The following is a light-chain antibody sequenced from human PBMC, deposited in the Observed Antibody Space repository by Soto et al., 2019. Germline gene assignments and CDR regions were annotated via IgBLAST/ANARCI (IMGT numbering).Light chain of an antibody. J-gene: IGKJ4*01. CDR3: QQYSDWPLT. V-gene: IGKV3-15*01. Sequence: EIVLTQSPATLSLSPGERATLSCRASQTVRNSNLAWYQQKPGQAPRVLIYGAFTRATGIPTRFSGSGSGTEFTLIISSLQSEDFAVYYCQQYSDWPLTFGGGTKVEI. CDR1: QTVRNSN. CDR2: GAF.